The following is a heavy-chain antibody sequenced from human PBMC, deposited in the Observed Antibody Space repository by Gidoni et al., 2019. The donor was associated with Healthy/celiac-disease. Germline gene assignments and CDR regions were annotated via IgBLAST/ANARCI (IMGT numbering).Heavy chain of an antibody. CDR2: IWYDGSNK. D-gene: IGHD6-19*01. CDR1: GFTFSSYG. J-gene: IGHJ4*02. Sequence: QVQLVESGGGVVQPGRSLRLPCAAPGFTFSSYGMHWVRQAPGKGLEWVAVIWYDGSNKYYADSVKGRFTISRDNSKNTLYLQMNSLRAEDTAVYYCAREGAVAGTPYFDYWGQGTLVTVSS. V-gene: IGHV3-33*08. CDR3: AREGAVAGTPYFDY.